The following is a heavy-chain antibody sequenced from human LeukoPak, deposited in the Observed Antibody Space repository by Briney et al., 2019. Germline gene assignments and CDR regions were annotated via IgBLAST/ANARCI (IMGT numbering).Heavy chain of an antibody. CDR1: GFTFSSYA. CDR3: AKDGVLRFLEWSYYYYYMDV. V-gene: IGHV3-23*01. Sequence: PGGSLRLSCAASGFTFSSYAMSWVRQAPGKGLEWVSAISGSGGSTYYADSVKGRFTISRDNPKNTLYLQMNSLRAEDTAVYYCAKDGVLRFLEWSYYYYYMDVWGKGTTVTVSS. CDR2: ISGSGGST. D-gene: IGHD3-3*01. J-gene: IGHJ6*03.